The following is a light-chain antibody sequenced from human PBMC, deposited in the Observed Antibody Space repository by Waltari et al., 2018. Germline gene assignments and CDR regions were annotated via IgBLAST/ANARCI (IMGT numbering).Light chain of an antibody. V-gene: IGLV2-23*02. CDR1: SSDVGGYNY. J-gene: IGLJ2*01. CDR3: CSYAGSSTYVV. CDR2: DVS. Sequence: QSALTQPASVSGSPGQSITISCTGTSSDVGGYNYVSWYQQHPGKAPKLMIYDVSKRPSVVSYRFSGSKSGNTASLTISGLQAEDEADYYCCSYAGSSTYVVFGGGTKLTVL.